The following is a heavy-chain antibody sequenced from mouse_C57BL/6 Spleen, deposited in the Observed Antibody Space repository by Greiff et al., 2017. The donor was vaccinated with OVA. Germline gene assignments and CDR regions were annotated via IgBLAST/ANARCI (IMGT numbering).Heavy chain of an antibody. CDR3: AKTLYYGNYEGFAY. V-gene: IGHV2-5*01. D-gene: IGHD2-1*01. J-gene: IGHJ3*01. CDR2: IWRGGST. CDR1: GFSLTSYG. Sequence: VQLQESGPGLVQPSQSLSITCTVSGFSLTSYGVHWVRQSPGKGLEWLGVIWRGGSTDYNAAFMSRLSITKDNSKSQVFFKMNSLQADDTAIYYCAKTLYYGNYEGFAYWGQGTLVTVSA.